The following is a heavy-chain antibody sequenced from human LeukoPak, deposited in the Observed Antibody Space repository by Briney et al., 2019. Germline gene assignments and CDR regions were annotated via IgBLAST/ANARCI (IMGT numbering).Heavy chain of an antibody. V-gene: IGHV1-2*02. D-gene: IGHD3-10*01. CDR1: GYTFTGHY. CDR2: INPNRGGT. CDR3: ARDRREVSYYGSGTFKFGENYFDY. J-gene: IGHJ4*02. Sequence: GASVKVSCKASGYTFTGHYMHWVRQAPGQGLEWMGWINPNRGGTNFAQKFQGRVTMTRDTSITTAYMELSRLRSDDTGVYYCARDRREVSYYGSGTFKFGENYFDYWGQGTLLTVSS.